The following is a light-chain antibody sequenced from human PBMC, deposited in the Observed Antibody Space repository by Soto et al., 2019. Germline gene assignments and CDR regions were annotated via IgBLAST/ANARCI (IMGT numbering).Light chain of an antibody. CDR1: QSVSSSY. J-gene: IGKJ4*01. CDR3: QQYGSLTLT. CDR2: GAS. V-gene: IGKV3-20*01. Sequence: EIVFTQSPGTLSLSPGERATLSCSASQSVSSSYLAWYQQKPGQAPRLLIYGASSRDTGIQDMFSGSGSGTEFTLTISRLEPEDFAVYYCQQYGSLTLTFGGGTKVDIK.